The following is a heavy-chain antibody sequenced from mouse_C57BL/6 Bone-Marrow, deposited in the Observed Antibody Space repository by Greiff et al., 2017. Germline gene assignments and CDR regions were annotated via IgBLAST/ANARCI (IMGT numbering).Heavy chain of an antibody. D-gene: IGHD2-4*01. CDR1: GYTFTSYW. J-gene: IGHJ4*01. Sequence: QVQLQQSGAELVRPGSSVKLSCKASGYTFTSYWMDWVKQRPGQGLEWIGNIYPSDSETHYNQKFKDKATLTVDKSSSTAYMQLSSLTSEDSAVYYCTKGYDYEDYAMDYWGQGTSVTVSS. CDR3: TKGYDYEDYAMDY. V-gene: IGHV1-61*01. CDR2: IYPSDSET.